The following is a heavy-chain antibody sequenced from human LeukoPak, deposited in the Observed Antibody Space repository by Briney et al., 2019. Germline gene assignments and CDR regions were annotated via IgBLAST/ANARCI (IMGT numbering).Heavy chain of an antibody. CDR1: GYTFTSYA. V-gene: IGHV1-3*01. CDR3: ARDSDILTGYPSGFDY. Sequence: ASVKVSCKASGYTFTSYAMHWVRQAPGQRLEWMGWINAGNGNTKYSQKFQGRVTITRDTSASTAYMELSSLRSEDTAVYYCARDSDILTGYPSGFDYWGQGTLVTVSS. J-gene: IGHJ4*02. CDR2: INAGNGNT. D-gene: IGHD3-9*01.